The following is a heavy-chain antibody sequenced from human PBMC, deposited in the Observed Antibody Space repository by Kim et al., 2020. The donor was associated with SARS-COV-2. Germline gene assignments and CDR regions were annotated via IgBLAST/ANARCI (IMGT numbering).Heavy chain of an antibody. CDR1: GGSISSSSYY. Sequence: SETLSLTCTVSGGSISSSSYYWGWIRQPPGKGLEWIGSIYYSGSTYYNPSLKSRVTISVDTSKNQFSLKLSSVTAADTAVYYCARHSIAAADADYWGQGTLVTVSS. D-gene: IGHD6-13*01. CDR2: IYYSGST. CDR3: ARHSIAAADADY. J-gene: IGHJ4*02. V-gene: IGHV4-39*01.